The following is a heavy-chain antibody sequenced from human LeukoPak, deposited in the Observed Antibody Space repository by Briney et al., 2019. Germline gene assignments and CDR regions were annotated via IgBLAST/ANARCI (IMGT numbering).Heavy chain of an antibody. J-gene: IGHJ4*02. D-gene: IGHD5-18*01. CDR2: IRYDGSKK. V-gene: IGHV3-30*02. CDR1: GFRFSSYA. CDR3: AKDQSHSFGGKGYSDY. Sequence: PGGSLRLSCAASGFRFSSYAMYWVRQAPGKGLEWVAFIRYDGSKKYYGDSVKGRFTISRDNSKNTLYLQMNSLRAEDTAVYYCAKDQSHSFGGKGYSDYWGQGTLVTVSS.